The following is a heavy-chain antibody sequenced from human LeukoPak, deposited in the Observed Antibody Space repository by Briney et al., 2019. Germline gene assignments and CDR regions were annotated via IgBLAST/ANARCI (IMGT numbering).Heavy chain of an antibody. CDR2: ISDSGNT. V-gene: IGHV3-23*01. D-gene: IGHD3-3*01. CDR3: AKGSGSYGQDLYS. Sequence: GGSLRLSCAASGFTLSSYAMSWVRQAPGKGLEWVSAISDSGNTYHADSVKGRFTISRDDSKNTLYLQMNSLRAEDTAVYYCAKGSGSYGQDLYSWGQGTLVTVAS. J-gene: IGHJ4*02. CDR1: GFTLSSYA.